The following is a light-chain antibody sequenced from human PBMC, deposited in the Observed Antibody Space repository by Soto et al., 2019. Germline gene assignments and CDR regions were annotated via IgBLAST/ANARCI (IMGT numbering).Light chain of an antibody. V-gene: IGLV2-8*01. CDR1: SSDVGNYNY. CDR2: EVT. CDR3: SSDAGSKTL. J-gene: IGLJ3*02. Sequence: QSALTQPPSASGSPGQSVTISCTGTSSDVGNYNYVSWYQQHPGKAPKLMIYEVTKRPSGVPDRFSGSKSGNTASLTVSGLQAEDEADYYCSSDAGSKTLFLVGTQLTVL.